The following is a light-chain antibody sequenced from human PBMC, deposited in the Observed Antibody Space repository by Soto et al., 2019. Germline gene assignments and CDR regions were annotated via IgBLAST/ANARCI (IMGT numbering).Light chain of an antibody. CDR1: QTIDTY. CDR3: QQSYSTPLT. J-gene: IGKJ4*01. CDR2: GAS. Sequence: DIPMTQSPSSLSASVGDKVTITCRASQTIDTYLSWYQQRPGKVPALVIYGASSLQSGVPSRFSGSGSGTDFTLTISSLQPEDFATYFCQQSYSTPLTFGGGTKVEIK. V-gene: IGKV1-39*01.